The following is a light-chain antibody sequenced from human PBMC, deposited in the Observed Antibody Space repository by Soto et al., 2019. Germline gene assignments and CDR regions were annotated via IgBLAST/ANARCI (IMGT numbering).Light chain of an antibody. CDR2: GAS. V-gene: IGKV3-20*01. J-gene: IGKJ1*01. CDR1: QSVSSSY. Sequence: MLTQSPGTLSMSTGERATLSCRASQSVSSSYLAWYQQKPGQAPRLLIYGASSRATGIPDRFSGSGSGTDFTLTISRLEPEDFAVYYCQQYGSSPRTFGQGTKV. CDR3: QQYGSSPRT.